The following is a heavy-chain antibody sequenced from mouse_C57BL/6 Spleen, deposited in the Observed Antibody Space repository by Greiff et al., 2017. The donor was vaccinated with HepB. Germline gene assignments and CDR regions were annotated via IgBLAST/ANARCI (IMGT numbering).Heavy chain of an antibody. Sequence: EVKLMESGPGLVKPSQSLSLTCSVTGYSITSGYYWNWIRQFPGNKLEWMGYISYDGSNNYNPSLKNRISITRDTSKNQFFLKLNSVTTEDTATYYCARRGSYWYFDVWGTGTTVTVSS. CDR3: ARRGSYWYFDV. D-gene: IGHD1-1*01. V-gene: IGHV3-6*01. J-gene: IGHJ1*03. CDR2: ISYDGSN. CDR1: GYSITSGYY.